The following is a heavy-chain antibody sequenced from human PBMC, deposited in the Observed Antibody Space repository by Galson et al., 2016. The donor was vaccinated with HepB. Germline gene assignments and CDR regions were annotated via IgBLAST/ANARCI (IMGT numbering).Heavy chain of an antibody. V-gene: IGHV6-1*01. Sequence: CAISGDSVSSNSAAWNWTRQSPSRGLEWLGRTYYRSTWYNDYAVSVKSRITINPDTSKNQFSLQLNSVTPEDTAVYYCARDRYSSAWYGNHAFDIWGQGTMVTVSS. CDR1: GDSVSSNSAA. CDR2: TYYRSTWYN. CDR3: ARDRYSSAWYGNHAFDI. J-gene: IGHJ3*02. D-gene: IGHD6-13*01.